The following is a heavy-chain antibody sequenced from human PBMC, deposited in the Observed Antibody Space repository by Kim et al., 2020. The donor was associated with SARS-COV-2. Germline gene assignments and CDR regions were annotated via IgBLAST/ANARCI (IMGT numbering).Heavy chain of an antibody. D-gene: IGHD3-3*01. CDR2: IDWDDDK. Sequence: SGPTLVHPTQTLTLTCTFSGFSLSTSGMCVSWIRQPPGKALEWLARIDWDDDKYYSTSLKTRLTISKDTSKNQVVLTMTNMDPVDTATYYCARTVSTYYDFCSGTYSKGDYYYYMDVWGKGTTVTVSS. CDR3: ARTVSTYYDFCSGTYSKGDYYYYMDV. CDR1: GFSLSTSGMC. V-gene: IGHV2-70*11. J-gene: IGHJ6*03.